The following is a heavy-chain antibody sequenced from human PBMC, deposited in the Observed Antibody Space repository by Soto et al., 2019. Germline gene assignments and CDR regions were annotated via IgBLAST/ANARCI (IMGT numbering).Heavy chain of an antibody. Sequence: PGESLKISCKGSGYSFAGYWITWVRQKPGKGLEWMGRIDPSDSQTYYSPSFRGHVTISVTKSITTVFLQWSSLRASDTAMYYCARQIYDSDTGPNFQYSFDSWGQGTLVTVSS. V-gene: IGHV5-10-1*01. D-gene: IGHD3-22*01. CDR2: IDPSDSQT. CDR3: ARQIYDSDTGPNFQYSFDS. CDR1: GYSFAGYW. J-gene: IGHJ4*02.